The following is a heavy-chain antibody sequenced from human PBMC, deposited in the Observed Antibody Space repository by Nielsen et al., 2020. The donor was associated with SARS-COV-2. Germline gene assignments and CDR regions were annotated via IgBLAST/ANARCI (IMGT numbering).Heavy chain of an antibody. D-gene: IGHD5-18*01. V-gene: IGHV3-15*01. CDR1: GFTFSNAW. J-gene: IGHJ5*02. CDR3: ITDVSEKEWLPNNCVDP. CDR2: IKSKTDGGTT. Sequence: GESLKISCAASGFTFSNAWMSWVRQAPGKGLEWVGRIKSKTDGGTTDYVPPVKGRFSISRDDSKNTLYLHMNSLKTEDTAVYYCITDVSEKEWLPNNCVDPWGQGTLVTVSS.